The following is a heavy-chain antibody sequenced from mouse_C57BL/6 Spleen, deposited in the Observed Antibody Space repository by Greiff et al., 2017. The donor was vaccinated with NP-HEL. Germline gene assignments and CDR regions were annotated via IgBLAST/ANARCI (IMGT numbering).Heavy chain of an antibody. CDR2: ISYSGST. CDR1: GYSITSDY. V-gene: IGHV3-8*01. CDR3: ARTHYYGSSYVYAMDY. D-gene: IGHD1-1*01. Sequence: DVMLVESGPGLAKPSQTLSLTCSVTGYSITSDYWNWIRKFPGNKLEYMGYISYSGSTYYNPSLKSRISITRDTSKNQYYLQLNSVTTEDTATYYCARTHYYGSSYVYAMDYWGQGTSVTVSS. J-gene: IGHJ4*01.